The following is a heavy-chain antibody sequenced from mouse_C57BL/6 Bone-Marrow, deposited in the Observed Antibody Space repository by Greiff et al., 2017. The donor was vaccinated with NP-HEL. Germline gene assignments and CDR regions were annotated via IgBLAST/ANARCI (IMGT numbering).Heavy chain of an antibody. J-gene: IGHJ3*01. V-gene: IGHV14-4*01. CDR1: GFNIKDDY. CDR2: IDPENGDT. Sequence: VQLQQSGAELVRPGASVKLSCTASGFNIKDDYMHWVKQRPEQGLEWIGWIDPENGDTEYASKFQGKATITADTSSNTAYLQLSSLTSEDTAVYYCTTRYSNPLGWFAYWGQGTLVTVSA. D-gene: IGHD2-5*01. CDR3: TTRYSNPLGWFAY.